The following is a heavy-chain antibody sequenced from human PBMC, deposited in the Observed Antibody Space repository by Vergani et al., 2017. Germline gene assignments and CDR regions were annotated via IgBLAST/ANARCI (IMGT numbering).Heavy chain of an antibody. V-gene: IGHV5-51*01. CDR2: IYPGDSDT. CDR3: SRHALHGYSSSWSPSGAYYYGMDV. J-gene: IGHJ6*02. CDR1: GYSFTSYW. Sequence: EVQLVQSGAEVKKPGESLKISCKGSGYSFTSYWIGWVRQMPGKGLEWMGIIYPGDSDTRYSPSFQGQVTISADKSISTGYLQWSSLKASDPAMYYCSRHALHGYSSSWSPSGAYYYGMDVWGQGTTVTVSS. D-gene: IGHD6-13*01.